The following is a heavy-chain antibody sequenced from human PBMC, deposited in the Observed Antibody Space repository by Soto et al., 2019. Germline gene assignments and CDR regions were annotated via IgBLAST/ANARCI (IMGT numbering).Heavy chain of an antibody. J-gene: IGHJ6*01. CDR3: AKESSSSWSRLHYYYYGMDV. CDR2: ISYDGSNK. Sequence: QVQLVESGGGVVQPGRSLRLSCAASGFTFSSYGMHWVRQAPGKGLEWVAVISYDGSNKYYADSVKGRFTISRDNSKNTLYLQMNSLRAEDTAVYYCAKESSSSWSRLHYYYYGMDVW. D-gene: IGHD6-13*01. CDR1: GFTFSSYG. V-gene: IGHV3-30*18.